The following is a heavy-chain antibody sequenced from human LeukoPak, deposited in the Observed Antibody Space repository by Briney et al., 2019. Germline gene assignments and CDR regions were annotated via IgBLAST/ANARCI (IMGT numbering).Heavy chain of an antibody. V-gene: IGHV4-59*08. CDR2: IYYTGST. J-gene: IGHJ3*02. CDR3: ASGYYGSGSYYAFDI. D-gene: IGHD3-10*01. CDR1: GHSISSYY. Sequence: SETLSLTCTVSGHSISSYYWNWIRQPPGKGLEWIGYIYYTGSTNCNPSLKSRVTISVDTSKNQFSLKLSSVTAADTAAYYCASGYYGSGSYYAFDIWGQGTMVTVSS.